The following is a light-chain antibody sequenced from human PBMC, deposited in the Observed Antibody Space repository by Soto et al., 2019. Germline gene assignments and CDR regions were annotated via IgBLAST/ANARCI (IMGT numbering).Light chain of an antibody. J-gene: IGLJ3*02. V-gene: IGLV2-23*01. Sequence: QSALTQPASVSGSPGQSITISCTGTSSDVGSYNLVSWYQQHPGKAPKLMIYEGSKRPSGVSNRFSGSKSGNTASLTISGFQAEDEADYYCCSYAGSSPWVFGGGTKLTVL. CDR1: SSDVGSYNL. CDR2: EGS. CDR3: CSYAGSSPWV.